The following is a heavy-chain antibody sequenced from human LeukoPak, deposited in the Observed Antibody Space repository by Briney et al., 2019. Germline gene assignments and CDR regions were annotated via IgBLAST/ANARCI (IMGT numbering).Heavy chain of an antibody. CDR3: AKGAITMIRGVIVGWFDP. Sequence: SETLSLTCAVYGGSFSGYYWSWIRQPPGKGLEWIGEINHSGSTNYNPSLKRRVTISVDTSKNQFSLKLSSVTAADTAVYYCAKGAITMIRGVIVGWFDPWGQGTLVTVSS. CDR1: GGSFSGYY. CDR2: INHSGST. V-gene: IGHV4-34*01. J-gene: IGHJ5*02. D-gene: IGHD3-10*01.